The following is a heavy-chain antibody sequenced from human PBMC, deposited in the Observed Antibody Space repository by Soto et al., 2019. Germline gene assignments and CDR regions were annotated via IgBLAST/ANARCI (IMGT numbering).Heavy chain of an antibody. V-gene: IGHV3-23*01. D-gene: IGHD6-13*01. Sequence: EVQLLESGGGLVQPGGSLRLSCAASGFTFSSYAMSWVRQAPGKGLEWVSSIGAGGSSTYYADSVKGRFTISRDNSKNTLYLQMNTLRAEDTAVYYCAKGGATYSSSWMDYWGQGTLVTVSS. CDR2: IGAGGSST. CDR3: AKGGATYSSSWMDY. CDR1: GFTFSSYA. J-gene: IGHJ4*02.